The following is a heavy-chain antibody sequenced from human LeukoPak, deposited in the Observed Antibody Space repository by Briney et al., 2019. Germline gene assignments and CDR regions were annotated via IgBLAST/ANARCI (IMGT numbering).Heavy chain of an antibody. V-gene: IGHV3-11*01. CDR3: AREYTSGSYCIDY. CDR1: GFTFSDYY. Sequence: GGSLRLSCAASGFTFSDYYMSWIRQAPGKGLEWVSYISSSSPTMYYADSVKGRFSISRDNAKNSLYLQMNSLRAEDTAMYYCAREYTSGSYCIDYWGQGTLVTVSS. J-gene: IGHJ4*02. D-gene: IGHD3-10*01. CDR2: ISSSSPTM.